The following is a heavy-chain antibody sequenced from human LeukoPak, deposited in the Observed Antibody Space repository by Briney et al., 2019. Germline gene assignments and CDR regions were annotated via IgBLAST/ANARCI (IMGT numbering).Heavy chain of an antibody. V-gene: IGHV3-7*01. CDR2: IRHDGGDK. CDR1: GFTFSSYW. Sequence: GGSLRLSCAASGFTFSSYWMSWVRQAPGKGLQRVANIRHDGGDKYYVDSVRGRFTISRDNAKNSLYLQMDSLRAEDTAVYYCARAPMSPAPADYWGQGTLVAVSS. CDR3: ARAPMSPAPADY. J-gene: IGHJ4*02.